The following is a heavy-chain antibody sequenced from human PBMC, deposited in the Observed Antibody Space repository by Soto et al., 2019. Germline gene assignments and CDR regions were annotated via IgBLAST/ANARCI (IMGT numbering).Heavy chain of an antibody. J-gene: IGHJ6*02. CDR3: ARDRYYETRYYGMDV. D-gene: IGHD3-22*01. V-gene: IGHV1-18*01. CDR2: ISAYNGNT. Sequence: QVQLVQSGAELKKPGASVKVSCKASGYTFTSYGISWVRQAPGQGLEWMGWISAYNGNTNYAQKLQGRVTMTTDTSTSRAYMELRSLRSDDTAVYYCARDRYYETRYYGMDVWGQGTTVTVSS. CDR1: GYTFTSYG.